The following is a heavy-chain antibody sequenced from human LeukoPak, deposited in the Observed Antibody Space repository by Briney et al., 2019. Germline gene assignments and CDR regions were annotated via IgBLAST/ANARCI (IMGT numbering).Heavy chain of an antibody. CDR1: GYTFTSYY. Sequence: ASVKVSCKASGYTFTSYYMHWVRQAPGQGLEWMGIINPRGGSTSYAQKFQGRVTMTRDTSTSTVYMELSSLRSEDTAVYYCAREISPRFGTMIVVVTPPPTGWGQGTLVTVSS. CDR3: AREISPRFGTMIVVVTPPPTG. V-gene: IGHV1-46*01. CDR2: INPRGGST. D-gene: IGHD3-22*01. J-gene: IGHJ4*02.